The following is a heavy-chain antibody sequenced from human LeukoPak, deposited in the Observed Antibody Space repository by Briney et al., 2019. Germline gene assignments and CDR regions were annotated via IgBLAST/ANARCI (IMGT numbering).Heavy chain of an antibody. D-gene: IGHD3-3*01. V-gene: IGHV3-7*01. CDR1: GFTFSSYW. J-gene: IGHJ4*02. CDR3: ARDVGYVGVVIIGGFDY. Sequence: QPGGSLRLSCAASGFTFSSYWMSWVRQAPGKGLEWVANIKQDGSEKYYVDSVKGRFTISRDNAKNSLYLQMNSLRAEDTAAYYCARDVGYVGVVIIGGFDYWGQGTLVTVSS. CDR2: IKQDGSEK.